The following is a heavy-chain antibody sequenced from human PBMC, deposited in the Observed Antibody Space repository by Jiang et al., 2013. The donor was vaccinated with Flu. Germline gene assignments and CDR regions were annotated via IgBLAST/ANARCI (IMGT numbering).Heavy chain of an antibody. CDR2: ISAYNGNT. J-gene: IGHJ4*02. CDR1: GYTFTSYG. Sequence: SGAEVKKPGASVKVSCKASGYTFTSYGISWVRQAPGQGLEWMGWISAYNGNTNYAQKLQGRVTMTTDTSTSTAYMELRSLRSDDTAVYYCARDSLRRGYSYGFDYWGQGTLVTVSS. V-gene: IGHV1-18*04. D-gene: IGHD5-18*01. CDR3: ARDSLRRGYSYGFDY.